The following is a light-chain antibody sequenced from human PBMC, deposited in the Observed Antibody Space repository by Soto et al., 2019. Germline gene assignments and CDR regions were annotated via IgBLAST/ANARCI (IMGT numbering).Light chain of an antibody. CDR1: QGISSS. V-gene: IGKV1-9*01. CDR3: QQLDSSPLT. CDR2: AAS. Sequence: DIQLTQSPSFLSASVGDRVTITCRASQGISSSLAWYQQEPGKAPKPLIYAASTLQSGVPSRFSGSGSGTEFTLTISSRQPEDFATYYCQQLDSSPLTFGPGTKVDI. J-gene: IGKJ3*01.